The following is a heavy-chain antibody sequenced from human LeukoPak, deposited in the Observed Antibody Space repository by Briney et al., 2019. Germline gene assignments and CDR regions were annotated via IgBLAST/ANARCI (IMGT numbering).Heavy chain of an antibody. CDR3: ARAGGDYTEFDY. CDR1: GFTFGSYW. D-gene: IGHD4-11*01. Sequence: GGSLRLSCAASGFTFGSYWMHWVRQAPGKGLVWVSRINSDGSSTSYADSVKGRFTISRDNAKNTLYLQMNSLRAEDTAVYYCARAGGDYTEFDYWGQGTLVTVSS. J-gene: IGHJ4*02. CDR2: INSDGSST. V-gene: IGHV3-74*01.